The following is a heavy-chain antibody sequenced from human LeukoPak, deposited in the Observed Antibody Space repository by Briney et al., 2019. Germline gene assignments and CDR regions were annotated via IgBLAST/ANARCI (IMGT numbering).Heavy chain of an antibody. CDR2: IRSKAYGGTT. CDR3: TRAGYASSWPTGHWFDP. Sequence: GGSLRLSCTSSGFTFGDYCMNWFRRAPGKGLEWVGFIRSKAYGGTTEYAASVKGRFTISRDDSKSIAYLQMNSLKTEDTAVYYCTRAGYASSWPTGHWFDPWGQGTLVTVSS. CDR1: GFTFGDYC. V-gene: IGHV3-49*03. D-gene: IGHD6-13*01. J-gene: IGHJ5*02.